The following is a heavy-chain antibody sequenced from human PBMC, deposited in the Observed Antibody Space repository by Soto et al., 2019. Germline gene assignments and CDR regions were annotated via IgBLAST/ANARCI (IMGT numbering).Heavy chain of an antibody. D-gene: IGHD4-4*01. J-gene: IGHJ4*02. V-gene: IGHV3-15*01. Sequence: AGGSLRLSCAASGFTFSNAWMSWVRQAPGKGLEWVGRIKSKTDGATTDYAAPVKGRFTISRDDSKDTLYLQMNSLRAEDTAVNYCAKVLFIGLQWGFDYWGQGTLVTVSS. CDR3: AKVLFIGLQWGFDY. CDR2: IKSKTDGATT. CDR1: GFTFSNAW.